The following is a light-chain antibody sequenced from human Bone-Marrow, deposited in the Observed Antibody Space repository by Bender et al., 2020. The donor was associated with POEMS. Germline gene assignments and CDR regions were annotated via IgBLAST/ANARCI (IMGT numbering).Light chain of an antibody. CDR1: SLRNYH. CDR2: GTK. V-gene: IGLV3-19*01. Sequence: SSDLTQDPAVSVALGQTVRITCQGDSLRNYHASWYQQKPGQAPILVIFGTKNRPSGIPDRFSGSGSGDTASLTITQSQAEDEADYYCYSRDSRSDHRGLFGTGTKVTVL. CDR3: YSRDSRSDHRGL. J-gene: IGLJ1*01.